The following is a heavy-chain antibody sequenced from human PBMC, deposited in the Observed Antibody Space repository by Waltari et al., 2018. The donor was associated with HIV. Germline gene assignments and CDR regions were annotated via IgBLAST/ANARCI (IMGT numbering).Heavy chain of an antibody. V-gene: IGHV4-38-2*02. D-gene: IGHD2-21*01. Sequence: QVQLQESGPGLVKPSETLSLTCTVSNYSINNGFYWGWIRQFPGKGLEWIGSIYHSGNTYYNPSLKSRVTISVDTFKNQFSLKLSSLTAADAAVYYCATLANCGGDCYPVRYWGQGSLVTVSS. CDR1: NYSINNGFY. CDR2: IYHSGNT. J-gene: IGHJ4*02. CDR3: ATLANCGGDCYPVRY.